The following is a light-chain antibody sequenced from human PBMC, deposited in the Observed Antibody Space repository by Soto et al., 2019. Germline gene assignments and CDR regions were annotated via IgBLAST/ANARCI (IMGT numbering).Light chain of an antibody. CDR2: GAS. J-gene: IGKJ1*01. CDR3: QQYDSSPRT. Sequence: EIVFTPSSGTPSFSPGERAPLSCRASQSFSSSFLAWYQQKPGQAPRLLIYGASNRATGIPDRFSGSGSGTDFTLTISRLEPEDFAVYYCQQYDSSPRTFGQGTKVDIK. CDR1: QSFSSSF. V-gene: IGKV3-20*01.